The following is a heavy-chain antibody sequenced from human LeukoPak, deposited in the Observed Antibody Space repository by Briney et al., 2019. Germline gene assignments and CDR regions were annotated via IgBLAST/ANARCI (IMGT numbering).Heavy chain of an antibody. Sequence: SETLSLTCTVSGYSISSGYYWGWIRQPPGKGLEWIGSIYYSGSTYYNPSLKSRVTISVDTSKNQFSLKLSSVTAADTAVYYCARLWFGEEYGNWFDPWGQGTLVTVSS. V-gene: IGHV4-38-2*02. CDR2: IYYSGST. CDR3: ARLWFGEEYGNWFDP. CDR1: GYSISSGYY. J-gene: IGHJ5*02. D-gene: IGHD3-10*01.